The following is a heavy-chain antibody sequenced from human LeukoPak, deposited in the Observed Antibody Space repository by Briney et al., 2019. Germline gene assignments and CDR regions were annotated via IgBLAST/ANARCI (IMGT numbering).Heavy chain of an antibody. CDR2: IKRKSDGGTI. D-gene: IGHD3-10*01. Sequence: PGGSLRLSCAASGFIFSNAWMTWVRQAPGKGLEWVGRIKRKSDGGTIEYAAPVKGRFTISRDDSKNTLYLQMNNLKTEDTAVYYCTTPSLNYYGSGSYYGGFDYWGQGTLVTVSS. CDR1: GFIFSNAW. J-gene: IGHJ4*02. CDR3: TTPSLNYYGSGSYYGGFDY. V-gene: IGHV3-15*01.